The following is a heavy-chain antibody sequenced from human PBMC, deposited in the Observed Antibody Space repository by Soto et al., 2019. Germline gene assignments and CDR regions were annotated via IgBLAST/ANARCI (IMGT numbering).Heavy chain of an antibody. D-gene: IGHD1-7*01. CDR3: ATFRGITGTTRGFYYYYGMDV. J-gene: IGHJ6*02. CDR1: GGTFSSYA. Sequence: ASVKVSCKASGGTFSSYAISWVRQAPGQGLEWMGGIIPIFGTANYAQKFRGRVTITADESTSTAYMELSSLRSEDTAVYYCATFRGITGTTRGFYYYYGMDVWGQGTTVTVSS. V-gene: IGHV1-69*13. CDR2: IIPIFGTA.